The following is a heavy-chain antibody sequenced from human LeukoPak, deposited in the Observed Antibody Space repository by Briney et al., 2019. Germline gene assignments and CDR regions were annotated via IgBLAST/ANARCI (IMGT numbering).Heavy chain of an antibody. Sequence: GGSLRLSCAASGFTFSSYAMHWVRQAPGKGLEWVAVISYDGSNKYYADSVKGRFTMSRENAKNSLHLQMNSLRAGDTAVYYCARAVAGTHWLDPWGQGTLVTVSS. CDR3: ARAVAGTHWLDP. J-gene: IGHJ5*02. CDR1: GFTFSSYA. D-gene: IGHD6-19*01. V-gene: IGHV3-30*14. CDR2: ISYDGSNK.